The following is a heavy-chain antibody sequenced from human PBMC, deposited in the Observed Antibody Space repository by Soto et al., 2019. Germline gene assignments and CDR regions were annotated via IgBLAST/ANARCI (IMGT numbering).Heavy chain of an antibody. Sequence: ASVKVSCKVSGYTLTELSMHWVRQAPGKGLEWMGGFDPEDGETIYAQEFQGRVTMTEDTSTDTAYMELSSLRSEDTAVYYCATDGYYDSSGYYYGLYYWGQGTLVTVSS. J-gene: IGHJ4*02. D-gene: IGHD3-22*01. CDR2: FDPEDGET. V-gene: IGHV1-24*01. CDR1: GYTLTELS. CDR3: ATDGYYDSSGYYYGLYY.